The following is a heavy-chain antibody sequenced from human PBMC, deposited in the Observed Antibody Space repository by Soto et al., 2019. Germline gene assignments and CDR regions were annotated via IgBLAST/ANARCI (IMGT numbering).Heavy chain of an antibody. CDR3: ARDGGFCTNGVCPVYYYYGMDV. CDR1: GGSISSSNW. CDR2: IYYSGTT. J-gene: IGHJ6*02. D-gene: IGHD2-8*01. Sequence: PSETLSLTCAVSGGSISSSNWWSWIRQPPGEGLEWIGNIYYSGTTYNNPSLKSRVTISVDTSNNQFSLKLSSVTAADTAVYYCARDGGFCTNGVCPVYYYYGMDVWGQGTTVTVSS. V-gene: IGHV4-30-4*01.